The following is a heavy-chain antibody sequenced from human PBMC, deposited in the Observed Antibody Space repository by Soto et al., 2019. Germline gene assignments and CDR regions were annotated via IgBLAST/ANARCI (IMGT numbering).Heavy chain of an antibody. CDR3: ARDFGGRHPSDY. CDR1: GFTVSSNY. J-gene: IGHJ4*02. V-gene: IGHV3-66*01. D-gene: IGHD3-16*01. Sequence: EVQLVESGGGLVQPGGSLRLSCAASGFTVSSNYMSWVRQAPGKGLEWVSVIYSGGSTYYADSVKGRFTISRDNSKNTLYLQMNSLRAADTAVYYCARDFGGRHPSDYWGQGTLVTVSS. CDR2: IYSGGST.